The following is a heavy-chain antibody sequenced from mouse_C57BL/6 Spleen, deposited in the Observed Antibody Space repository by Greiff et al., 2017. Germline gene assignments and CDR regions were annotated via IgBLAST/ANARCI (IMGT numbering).Heavy chain of an antibody. CDR3: ARLGGYFDV. CDR1: GYSITNGNHW. CDR2: ISSSGST. V-gene: IGHV3-4*01. Sequence: EVQLQESGPALVKPSQTVSLTCTVTGYSITNGNHWWNWLRQVSGSKLDWIGYISSSGSTASNPSLNSRISITRGKSKNQLCLLLNSVTTEDIATYYCARLGGYFDVWGTGTTVTVSS. J-gene: IGHJ1*03. D-gene: IGHD3-3*01.